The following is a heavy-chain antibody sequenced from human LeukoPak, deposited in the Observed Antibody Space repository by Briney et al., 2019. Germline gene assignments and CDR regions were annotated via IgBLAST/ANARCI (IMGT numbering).Heavy chain of an antibody. D-gene: IGHD2-21*02. CDR3: ARDGDPYCGGDCYYYFDY. V-gene: IGHV1-2*06. CDR2: INPNSGGT. CDR1: GYTFTGYY. J-gene: IGHJ4*02. Sequence: ASVKVSCKASGYTFTGYYMHWVRQAPGQGLEWMGRINPNSGGTNYAQKFQGRVTMTRDTSISTAYMELSRLRSDDTAVYYCARDGDPYCGGDCYYYFDYWGQGTLVTVSS.